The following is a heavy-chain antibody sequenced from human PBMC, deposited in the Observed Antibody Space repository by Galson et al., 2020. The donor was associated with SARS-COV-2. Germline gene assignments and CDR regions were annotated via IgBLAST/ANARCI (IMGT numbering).Heavy chain of an antibody. CDR3: ARDVAGGACAS. J-gene: IGHJ3*01. Sequence: QLGESLKISCAASGFTFTNYAIHWVRQAPGKGLEWVAVISHDARSAVYADSVKGRFTISRDNSENMLFLQMDSLRADDTAVYYCARDVAGGACASWGKGTMVTVSS. CDR1: GFTFTNYA. V-gene: IGHV3-30*04. D-gene: IGHD6-19*01. CDR2: ISHDARSA.